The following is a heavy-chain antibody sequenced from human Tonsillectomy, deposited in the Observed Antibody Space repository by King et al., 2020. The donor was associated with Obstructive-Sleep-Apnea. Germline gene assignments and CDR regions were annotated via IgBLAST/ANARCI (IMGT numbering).Heavy chain of an antibody. CDR3: AKERNYGSGSRGVHWFDP. V-gene: IGHV3-30*18. Sequence: VQLVESGGGVVQPGRSLRLSCAASGFTFSSYGMHWVRQAPGKGLEWVTIISYEGSKKYYADSVKGRFTISRDNSKNTLYLQMNSRGADDTAVYYCAKERNYGSGSRGVHWFDPWGQGTLVTVSS. CDR1: GFTFSSYG. J-gene: IGHJ5*02. D-gene: IGHD3-10*01. CDR2: ISYEGSKK.